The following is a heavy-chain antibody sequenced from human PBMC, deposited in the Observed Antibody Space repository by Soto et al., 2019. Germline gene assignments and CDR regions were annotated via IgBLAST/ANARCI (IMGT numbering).Heavy chain of an antibody. CDR2: IHHSGST. CDR1: GGSVTISNW. J-gene: IGHJ6*03. V-gene: IGHV4-4*02. CDR3: ARGGFYFYMDV. D-gene: IGHD1-26*01. Sequence: QVQLQESGPGLVKPSGTLSLTCAVSGGSVTISNWWSWVRQTPGKGLEWIGQIHHSGSTNYNPSLTSRGTISVDKAKNQFSLEMKSVTGADTAVYYCARGGFYFYMDVWGQGTTVTVSS.